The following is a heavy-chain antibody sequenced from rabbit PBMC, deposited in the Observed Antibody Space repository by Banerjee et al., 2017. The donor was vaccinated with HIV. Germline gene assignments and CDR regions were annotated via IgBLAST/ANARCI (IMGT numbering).Heavy chain of an antibody. J-gene: IGHJ4*01. Sequence: QEQLVESGGGLVQPGGSLKLSCKASGFDFSAYGVNWIRPAQGKGLGWIGTIRAGFGSAYYARWVSGRFTIYRDNAQNTVDLQMTSLTAADPAPYFCVRNASSSGYPFNLWGQGTLVTVS. V-gene: IGHV1S47*01. CDR3: VRNASSSGYPFNL. D-gene: IGHD1-1*01. CDR2: IRAGFGSA. CDR1: GFDFSAYG.